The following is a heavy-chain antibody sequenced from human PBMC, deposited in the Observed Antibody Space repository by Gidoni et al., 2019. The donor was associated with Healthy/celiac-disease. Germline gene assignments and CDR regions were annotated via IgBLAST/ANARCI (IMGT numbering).Heavy chain of an antibody. J-gene: IGHJ4*02. Sequence: QLQLQESGPGLVKPSETLSITCTVSGGSISSSSYYWGWIRQPPGKGLEWIGSIYYSGSTYYNPSLKSRVTISVDTSKNQFSLKLSSVTAADTAVYYCARHAFLRYFDPLYYFDYWGQGTLVTVSS. CDR1: GGSISSSSYY. D-gene: IGHD3-9*01. CDR2: IYYSGST. V-gene: IGHV4-39*01. CDR3: ARHAFLRYFDPLYYFDY.